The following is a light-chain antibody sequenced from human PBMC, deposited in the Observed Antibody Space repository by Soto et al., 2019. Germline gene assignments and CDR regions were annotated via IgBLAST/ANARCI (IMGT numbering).Light chain of an antibody. CDR1: QSISRW. V-gene: IGKV1-12*01. CDR3: QHADSFPLIT. CDR2: AAS. J-gene: IGKJ5*01. Sequence: IQMTQSPSTLSASVGDRVTTTCRASQSISRWLAWYQHKPGKAPKRLIDAASSWQSGVPSGFSGSVSWADFTPTISSLPPEDFATYYCQHADSFPLITFGQGTRLEMK.